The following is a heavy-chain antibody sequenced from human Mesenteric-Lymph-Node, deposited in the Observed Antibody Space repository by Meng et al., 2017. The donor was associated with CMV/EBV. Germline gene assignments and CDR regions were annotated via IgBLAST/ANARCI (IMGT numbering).Heavy chain of an antibody. J-gene: IGHJ6*02. CDR2: IYYSAST. CDR3: ARAESGYDYPDYYFGMDV. Sequence: SETLSLTCTVSGDSVSSATYYWNWIRQSPGKGLEWIGYIYYSASTNYNPSIKSRVTISVDTSKNQFSLKLNSVTAADTATYYCARAESGYDYPDYYFGMDVWGQGTTVTVSS. D-gene: IGHD5-12*01. CDR1: GDSVSSATYY. V-gene: IGHV4-61*01.